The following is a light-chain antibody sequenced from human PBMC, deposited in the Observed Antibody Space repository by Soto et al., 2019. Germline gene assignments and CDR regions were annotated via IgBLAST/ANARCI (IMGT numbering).Light chain of an antibody. J-gene: IGKJ5*01. Sequence: DIQMTQSPSSLTASVGDTVTMTCRASQSIALSVNWYQQKPGKAPKLLIYVAFTLERVVPSSFSGSGSGNEFTLTIRSLHPEHFATYYCQQSFRRPLTFGQGTRLE. CDR1: QSIALS. CDR2: VAF. CDR3: QQSFRRPLT. V-gene: IGKV1-39*01.